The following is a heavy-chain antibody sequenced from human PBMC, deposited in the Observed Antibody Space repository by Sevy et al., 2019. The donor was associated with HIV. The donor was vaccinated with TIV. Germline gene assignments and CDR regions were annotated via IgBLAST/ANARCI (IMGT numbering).Heavy chain of an antibody. V-gene: IGHV4-59*01. CDR1: GGSISTYY. CDR2: VYYSGST. D-gene: IGHD2-21*02. Sequence: SETLSLTCTVSGGSISTYYWSWIRQPPGKRLEWLGYVYYSGSTNYNPSLKSRVTISVDTSKNQFSLKLSSVTAADTAVYYCARETDYYYYMDVWGKGTTVTVSS. CDR3: ARETDYYYYMDV. J-gene: IGHJ6*03.